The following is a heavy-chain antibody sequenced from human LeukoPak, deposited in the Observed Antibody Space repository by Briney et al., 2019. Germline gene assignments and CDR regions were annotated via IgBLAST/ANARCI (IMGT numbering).Heavy chain of an antibody. CDR3: ATYYDSSGYYYHRAFDI. J-gene: IGHJ3*02. CDR2: IIPIFGTA. D-gene: IGHD3-22*01. Sequence: ASVKVSCKASGGTFSSYAISWVRQAPGQGLEWMGGIIPIFGTANYAQKFQGRVTMTTDTSTSTAYMELSSLRSEDTAVYYCATYYDSSGYYYHRAFDIWGQGTMVTVSS. V-gene: IGHV1-69*05. CDR1: GGTFSSYA.